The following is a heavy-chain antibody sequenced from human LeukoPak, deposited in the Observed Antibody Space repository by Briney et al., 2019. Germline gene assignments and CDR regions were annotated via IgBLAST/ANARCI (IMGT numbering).Heavy chain of an antibody. D-gene: IGHD3-9*01. J-gene: IGHJ4*02. CDR2: IKPNSGGT. Sequence: ASVKVSCKASGYTFTDYYIHWVRQAPGQGLERIGWIKPNSGGTNYAQKFQGRVTMTRDTSIATTYMDLSSLMSDDTAVYYCARGHDNTGYNYFDYWGQGTLVTVSS. CDR3: ARGHDNTGYNYFDY. V-gene: IGHV1-2*02. CDR1: GYTFTDYY.